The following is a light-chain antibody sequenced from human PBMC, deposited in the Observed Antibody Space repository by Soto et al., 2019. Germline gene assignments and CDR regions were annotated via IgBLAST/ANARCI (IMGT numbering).Light chain of an antibody. CDR1: QSVGSN. V-gene: IGKV3-15*01. CDR3: QQYNNRWT. Sequence: EIVMTQSPATLSVSPGERATLSCRARQSVGSNLAWYQQKPGKAPRLLIYGASTRAAGIPARFSGSGSGTEFTLTISRLQSEDFAVYFCQQYNNRWTFGPGTKVEIK. CDR2: GAS. J-gene: IGKJ1*01.